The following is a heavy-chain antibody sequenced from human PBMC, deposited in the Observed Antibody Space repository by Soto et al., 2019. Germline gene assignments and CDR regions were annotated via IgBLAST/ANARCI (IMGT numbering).Heavy chain of an antibody. J-gene: IGHJ4*02. Sequence: QVQLVQSGAELKKPGASVKVSCKASGYTFSNYDMNWVRQATGQGPEWIGWVNPNNGDTGYAQKFQGRVTLTTDISTTTAYMELTSLRSEDTAIYYCGKVSRKGSAIDFEYWGQGTLITVSS. V-gene: IGHV1-8*01. CDR3: GKVSRKGSAIDFEY. D-gene: IGHD3-10*01. CDR2: VNPNNGDT. CDR1: GYTFSNYD.